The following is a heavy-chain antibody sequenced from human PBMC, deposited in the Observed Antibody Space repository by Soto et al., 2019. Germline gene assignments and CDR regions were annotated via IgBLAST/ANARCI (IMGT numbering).Heavy chain of an antibody. J-gene: IGHJ6*03. CDR1: GGTFSSYT. D-gene: IGHD2-2*03. V-gene: IGHV1-69*02. Sequence: GASVKVSCKASGGTFSSYTISWVRQAPGQGLEWMGRIIPILGIANYAQKFQGRVTITADKSTSTAYMELSSLRSEDTAVYYCASGGYCSSTSCYAVHYYYYMDVWGKGTTVTVSS. CDR3: ASGGYCSSTSCYAVHYYYYMDV. CDR2: IIPILGIA.